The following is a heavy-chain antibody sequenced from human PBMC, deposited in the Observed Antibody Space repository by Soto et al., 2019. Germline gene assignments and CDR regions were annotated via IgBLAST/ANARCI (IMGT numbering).Heavy chain of an antibody. D-gene: IGHD6-13*01. J-gene: IGHJ6*02. V-gene: IGHV1-2*02. CDR2: INPNNGGT. CDR3: ARAGIAEAGSGEYAMDV. Sequence: ASVKVSCKGSGYTFTGSYVHWVRQAPGQGLEWIGWINPNNGGTKYAQNFQGRVTMTRDTSISTAYMELSRLKSEDTAVFYCARAGIAEAGSGEYAMDVWGHGTTVTVSS. CDR1: GYTFTGSY.